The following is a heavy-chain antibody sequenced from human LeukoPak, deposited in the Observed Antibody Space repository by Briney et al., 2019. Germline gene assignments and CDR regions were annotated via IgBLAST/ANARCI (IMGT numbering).Heavy chain of an antibody. D-gene: IGHD4-17*01. J-gene: IGHJ5*02. CDR3: AKDRGFGDYPTGFDP. V-gene: IGHV3-23*01. CDR1: GFTFSYFV. CDR2: ISPSGDST. Sequence: GGSLRLSCEASGFTFSYFVMHWVRQAPGNGLEWVSAISPSGDSTYYADSVKGRFTISRDNSKNTLYLQMNSLRAEDTAVYYCAKDRGFGDYPTGFDPWGQGTLVTVSS.